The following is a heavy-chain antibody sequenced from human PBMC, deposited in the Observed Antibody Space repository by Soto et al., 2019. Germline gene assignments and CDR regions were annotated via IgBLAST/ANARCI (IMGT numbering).Heavy chain of an antibody. CDR2: IIPIFGTA. Sequence: SVKVSCKASGGTFGSYAISWVRQAPGQGLEWMGGIIPIFGTANYAQKFQGRVTITADKSTSTAHMELSSLRSEDTAVYYCARARIALYSGYDLDYWGQGTLVTVS. CDR1: GGTFGSYA. D-gene: IGHD5-12*01. J-gene: IGHJ4*02. V-gene: IGHV1-69*06. CDR3: ARARIALYSGYDLDY.